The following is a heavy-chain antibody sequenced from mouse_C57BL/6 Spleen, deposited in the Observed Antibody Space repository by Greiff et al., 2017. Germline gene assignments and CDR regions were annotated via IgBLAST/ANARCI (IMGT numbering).Heavy chain of an antibody. D-gene: IGHD2-1*01. Sequence: VKLQESGPELVKPGASVKISCKASGYAFSSSWMNWVKQRPGKGLEWIGRIYPGDGDTNYNGKFKGKATLTADKSSSTAYMQLSSLTSEDSAVYFCARHYGNYPDYWGQGTSVTVSS. J-gene: IGHJ4*01. CDR3: ARHYGNYPDY. CDR2: IYPGDGDT. CDR1: GYAFSSSW. V-gene: IGHV1-82*01.